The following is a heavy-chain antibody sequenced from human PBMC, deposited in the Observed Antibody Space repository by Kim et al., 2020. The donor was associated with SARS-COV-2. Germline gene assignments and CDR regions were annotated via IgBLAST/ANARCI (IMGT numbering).Heavy chain of an antibody. Sequence: NPSLKSRVTISVDTSKNQFSLKLSSVTAADTAVYYCARTLWFGELFQFDYWGQGTLVTVSS. J-gene: IGHJ4*02. CDR3: ARTLWFGELFQFDY. D-gene: IGHD3-10*01. V-gene: IGHV4-31*02.